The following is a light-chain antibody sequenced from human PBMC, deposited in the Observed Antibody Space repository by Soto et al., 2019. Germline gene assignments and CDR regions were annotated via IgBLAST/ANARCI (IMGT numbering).Light chain of an antibody. CDR1: QDISNY. CDR2: DAS. J-gene: IGKJ4*01. V-gene: IGKV1-33*01. CDR3: QQYDNPST. Sequence: DIQMTQSPSSLSASVGDRVTITCQASQDISNYLNWYQQKPGKAPKLLIYDASNLETGVPSRFSGSGSGTDFTFTISSLQPEDIATYYCQQYDNPSTFGGVTKVEIK.